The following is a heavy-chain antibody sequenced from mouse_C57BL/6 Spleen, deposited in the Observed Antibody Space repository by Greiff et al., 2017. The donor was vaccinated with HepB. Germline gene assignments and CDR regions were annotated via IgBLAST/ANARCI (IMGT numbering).Heavy chain of an antibody. CDR1: GYTFTSYW. D-gene: IGHD1-1*01. CDR3: ARKGYCGSSYPFAY. Sequence: VQLQQPGAELVRPGSSVKLSCKASGYTFTSYWMDWVKQRPGQGLEWIGNIYPSDSETHYNQKFKDKATLTVDKSSSTAYMQLSSLTSEDSAVYYCARKGYCGSSYPFAYWGQGTLVTVSA. CDR2: IYPSDSET. J-gene: IGHJ3*01. V-gene: IGHV1-61*01.